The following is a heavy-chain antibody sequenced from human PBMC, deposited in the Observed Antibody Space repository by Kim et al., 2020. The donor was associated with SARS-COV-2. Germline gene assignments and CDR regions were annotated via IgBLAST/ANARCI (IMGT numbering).Heavy chain of an antibody. Sequence: GGSLRLSCAASGFTFSNAWMSWVRQAPGKGLEWVGRIKSKTDGGTTDYAAPVKGRFTISRDDSKNTLYLQMNSLKTEDTAVYYCTTDPLDIVVVPAAIDAFDIWGQGTMVTGSS. CDR1: GFTFSNAW. V-gene: IGHV3-15*01. CDR3: TTDPLDIVVVPAAIDAFDI. J-gene: IGHJ3*02. D-gene: IGHD2-2*03. CDR2: IKSKTDGGTT.